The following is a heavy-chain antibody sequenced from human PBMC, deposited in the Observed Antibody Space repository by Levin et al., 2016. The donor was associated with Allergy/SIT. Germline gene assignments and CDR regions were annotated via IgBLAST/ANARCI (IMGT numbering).Heavy chain of an antibody. CDR3: ARQGTGDAYYYYYMDV. CDR1: GGSISYYY. CDR2: GYDSGST. V-gene: IGHV4-59*04. Sequence: SETLSLTCSISGGSISYYYWNWIRQSPGKGLEWIGYGYDSGSTYYNPSLKSRVTISVDMSKSQLSLKLSSVTAADTAVYYCARQGTGDAYYYYYMDVWGKGTTVTVS. D-gene: IGHD3/OR15-3a*01. J-gene: IGHJ6*03.